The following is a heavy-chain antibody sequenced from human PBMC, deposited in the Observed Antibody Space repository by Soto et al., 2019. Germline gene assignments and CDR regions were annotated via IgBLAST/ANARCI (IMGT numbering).Heavy chain of an antibody. CDR3: AREKWVGAHSPGYDY. V-gene: IGHV3-48*03. Sequence: VGSLRLSCAASGFSFSSFEMNWVRQAPGKGLEWVSYISGTGVTIYYADSVEGRFTISRDNAKNSLYLQMNSLRVEDTAIYYCAREKWVGAHSPGYDYWGPGTLVKVSS. D-gene: IGHD6-6*01. CDR2: ISGTGVTI. CDR1: GFSFSSFE. J-gene: IGHJ4*02.